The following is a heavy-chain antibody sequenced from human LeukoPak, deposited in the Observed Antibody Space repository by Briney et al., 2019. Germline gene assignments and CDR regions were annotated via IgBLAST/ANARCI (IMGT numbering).Heavy chain of an antibody. CDR1: GFTFSNAW. V-gene: IGHV3-15*01. Sequence: GGSPRLSCAASGFTFSNAWMTWVRQVPGKGLEWVGRIKSKTDGGTTDFAAPVTGRFTISRDDSKDMMSLQMDSLKTEDTAVYYCVTARRNANGYFPFDYWGQGALVAVS. CDR3: VTARRNANGYFPFDY. D-gene: IGHD5-24*01. J-gene: IGHJ4*02. CDR2: IKSKTDGGTT.